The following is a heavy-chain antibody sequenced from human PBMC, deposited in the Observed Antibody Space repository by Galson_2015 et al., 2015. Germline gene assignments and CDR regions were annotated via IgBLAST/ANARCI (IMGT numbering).Heavy chain of an antibody. CDR1: GFTFSSYS. D-gene: IGHD3-22*01. CDR2: ISSSSSTI. V-gene: IGHV3-48*02. Sequence: SLRLSCAASGFTFSSYSMNWVRQAPGKGLEWVSYISSSSSTIYYADSVKGRFTISRDNAKNSLYLQMNSLRDEDTAVYYCARTHYYDSSGYLYWGQGTLVTVSS. J-gene: IGHJ4*02. CDR3: ARTHYYDSSGYLY.